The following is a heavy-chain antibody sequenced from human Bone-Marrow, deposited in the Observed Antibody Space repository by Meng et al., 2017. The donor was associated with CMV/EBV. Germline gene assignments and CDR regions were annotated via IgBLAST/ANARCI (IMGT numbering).Heavy chain of an antibody. Sequence: GESLKISCAASGFTFTRHDMHWVRQAPGKGLEWVAFIRYDGSNKYYADSVKGRFTISRDNSKNTLYLQMNSLRAEDTAVYYCAKGRVVPAAFDAFDIWGQGTMVTVSS. J-gene: IGHJ3*02. CDR2: IRYDGSNK. CDR1: GFTFTRHD. D-gene: IGHD2-2*01. V-gene: IGHV3-30*02. CDR3: AKGRVVPAAFDAFDI.